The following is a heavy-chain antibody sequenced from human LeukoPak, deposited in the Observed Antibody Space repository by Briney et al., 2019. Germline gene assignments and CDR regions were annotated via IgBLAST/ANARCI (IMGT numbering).Heavy chain of an antibody. Sequence: ASVKVSCKASGYTFTGYYMHWVRQAPGQGLEWMGWINPNSGGTNYAQKFQGRVTMTRDTSISTAYMELSRLRSDDTAVYYCAREVGIAVAEPFYYYYGMDVWGQGTTVTVSS. CDR3: AREVGIAVAEPFYYYYGMDV. CDR2: INPNSGGT. D-gene: IGHD6-19*01. CDR1: GYTFTGYY. V-gene: IGHV1-2*02. J-gene: IGHJ6*02.